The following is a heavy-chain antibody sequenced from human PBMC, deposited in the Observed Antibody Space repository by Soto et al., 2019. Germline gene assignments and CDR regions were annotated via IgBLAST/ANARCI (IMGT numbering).Heavy chain of an antibody. V-gene: IGHV3-33*01. CDR1: GFTFSNYG. CDR2: IDYNEINQ. D-gene: IGHD2-2*01. Sequence: GGSLRLSWVASGFTFSNYGMHWVRQAPSKGLEWVAGIDYNEINQYYIDPVKGRFTISRDQSNNTLYLQMNSLRAEDTAVYCCARDFCPVPTCYDLWGQGVLVTVSS. CDR3: ARDFCPVPTCYDL. J-gene: IGHJ4*02.